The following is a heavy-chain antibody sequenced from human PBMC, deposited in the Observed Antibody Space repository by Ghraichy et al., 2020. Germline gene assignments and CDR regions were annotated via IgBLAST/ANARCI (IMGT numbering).Heavy chain of an antibody. CDR2: ISGSGGST. J-gene: IGHJ6*02. Sequence: LSLTCAASGFTFSSYAMSWVRQAPGKGLEWVSAISGSGGSTYYADSVKGRFTISRDNSKNTLYLQMNSLRAEDTAVYYCAKELRYGSGHTPAVDVWGQGTTVTVSS. CDR1: GFTFSSYA. V-gene: IGHV3-23*01. CDR3: AKELRYGSGHTPAVDV. D-gene: IGHD3-10*01.